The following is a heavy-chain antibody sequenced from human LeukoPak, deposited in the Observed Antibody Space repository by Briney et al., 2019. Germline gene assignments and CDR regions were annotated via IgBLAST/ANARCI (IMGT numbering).Heavy chain of an antibody. CDR3: ARDFGDCSGGSCYPDS. CDR2: IYRSGST. D-gene: IGHD2-15*01. J-gene: IGHJ5*01. V-gene: IGHV4-4*02. Sequence: PSETLSLTCAVSGGSISSYNWWSWVRQSPGKGLEWIADIYRSGSTTYNPSLKSRLTISLDKSNNQFSLNLRSVTAADTAVYYCARDFGDCSGGSCYPDSWGQGTLVTVSS. CDR1: GGSISSYNW.